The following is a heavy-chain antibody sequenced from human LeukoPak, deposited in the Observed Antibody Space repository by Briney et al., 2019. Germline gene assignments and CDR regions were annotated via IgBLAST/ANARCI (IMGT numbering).Heavy chain of an antibody. CDR3: AKEKRYCSSTSCRYYYYMDV. CDR2: ISGSGGST. CDR1: GFAFSSYA. V-gene: IGHV3-23*01. D-gene: IGHD2-2*01. J-gene: IGHJ6*03. Sequence: GGSLRLSCAASGFAFSSYAMSWVRQAPGKGLEWVSAISGSGGSTYYADSVKGRFTISRDNSKSTLYLQMNSLRAEDTAVYYCAKEKRYCSSTSCRYYYYMDVWGKGTTVTVSS.